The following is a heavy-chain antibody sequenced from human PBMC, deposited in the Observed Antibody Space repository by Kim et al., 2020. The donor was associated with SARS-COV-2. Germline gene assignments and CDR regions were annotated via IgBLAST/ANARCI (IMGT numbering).Heavy chain of an antibody. CDR1: GYTFTSYA. V-gene: IGHV7-4-1*02. CDR3: ARAGFSTIFGVVTSYNWFDT. D-gene: IGHD3-3*01. J-gene: IGHJ5*02. Sequence: ASVKVSCKASGYTFTSYAMNWVRQAPGQGLEWMGWINTNTGNPTYAQGFTGRFVFSLDTSVSTAYLQISSLKAEDTAVYYCARAGFSTIFGVVTSYNWFDTWGQGTLVTVSS. CDR2: INTNTGNP.